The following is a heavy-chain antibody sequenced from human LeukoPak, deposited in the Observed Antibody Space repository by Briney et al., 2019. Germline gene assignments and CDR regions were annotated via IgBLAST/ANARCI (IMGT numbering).Heavy chain of an antibody. CDR3: RGTPLTNYYYYYGMDV. D-gene: IGHD1-1*01. CDR2: IYTSGST. J-gene: IGHJ6*02. CDR1: GGSISSGSYY. Sequence: PSQTLSLTCTVSGGSISSGSYYWSWIRQPAGKGLEWIGRIYTSGSTNYNPSLKSRVTISVDTSKNQFSLKLSSVTAADTAVYYCRGTPLTNYYYYYGMDVWGQGTTVTVSS. V-gene: IGHV4-61*02.